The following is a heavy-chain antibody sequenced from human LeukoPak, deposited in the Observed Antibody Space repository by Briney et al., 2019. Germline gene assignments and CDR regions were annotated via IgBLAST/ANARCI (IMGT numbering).Heavy chain of an antibody. CDR3: ARHSTSAGTTFDY. CDR1: GGSISSYY. V-gene: IGHV4-59*01. D-gene: IGHD6-19*01. J-gene: IGHJ4*02. Sequence: SETLSLTCTVSGGSISSYYWSWIRQPPGKGLEWIGYIYYTGSTNYSPSLKSRVTISVDTSKNQFSLKLSSVTAADTAVYYCARHSTSAGTTFDYWGQGTLVTVSS. CDR2: IYYTGST.